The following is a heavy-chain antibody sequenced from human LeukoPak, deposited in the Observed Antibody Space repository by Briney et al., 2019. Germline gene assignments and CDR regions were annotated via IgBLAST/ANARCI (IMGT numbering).Heavy chain of an antibody. CDR1: GFTFSFSG. CDR2: IQYDGNNK. Sequence: GGSLRLSCAASGFTFSFSGMHWVRQAPGKGLEWVALIQYDGNNKYYTDSVKGRSTISRDHSKNTMYMQMNSLRPKEQSLYYSVKGHMSTYSLHWGEPTLAT. V-gene: IGHV3-30*02. CDR3: VKGHMSTYSLH. J-gene: IGHJ1*01. D-gene: IGHD2-15*01.